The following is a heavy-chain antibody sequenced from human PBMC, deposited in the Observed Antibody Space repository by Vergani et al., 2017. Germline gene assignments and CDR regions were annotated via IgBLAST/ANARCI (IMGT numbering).Heavy chain of an antibody. D-gene: IGHD5-18*01. CDR1: GGSFSGYY. V-gene: IGHV4-34*01. CDR2: INHSGST. Sequence: QVPLQQWGAGLLKPSETLSLTCAVYGGSFSGYYWSWIRQPPGKGLEWIGEINHSGSTNYNPSLKSRVTISVDTSKNQFSLKLSSVTAADTAVYYCARRHGYSYDRPFDYWGQGTLVTVSS. CDR3: ARRHGYSYDRPFDY. J-gene: IGHJ4*02.